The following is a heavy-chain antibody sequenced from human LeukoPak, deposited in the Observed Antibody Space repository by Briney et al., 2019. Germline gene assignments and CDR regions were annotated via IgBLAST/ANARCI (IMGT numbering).Heavy chain of an antibody. J-gene: IGHJ4*02. CDR3: AKADRGWGVITKD. CDR2: IGGSSDFT. Sequence: GGPLRLSCAASGFTFSDYAMSWVRQAPGKALEWVSAIGGSSDFTYYAEYVKGRFTISRDNSKETLHLQMNSLRAEDTAVYYCAKADRGWGVITKDWGQGTLVTVSS. CDR1: GFTFSDYA. V-gene: IGHV3-23*01. D-gene: IGHD3-10*01.